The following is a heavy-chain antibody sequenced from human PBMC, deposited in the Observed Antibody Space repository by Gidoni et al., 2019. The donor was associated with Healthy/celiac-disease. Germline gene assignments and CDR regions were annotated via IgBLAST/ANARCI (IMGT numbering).Heavy chain of an antibody. CDR3: ARRISATYYDILTGYYDAFDI. V-gene: IGHV4-39*01. Sequence: QLQLQESGPGLVKPSETLSLTCTVSGGSISSSSYYWGWIRQPPGKGLEWIGSIYYSGSTYYNPSLKSRVTISVDTSKNQFSLKLSSVTAADTAVYYCARRISATYYDILTGYYDAFDIWGQGTMVTVSS. CDR1: GGSISSSSYY. CDR2: IYYSGST. J-gene: IGHJ3*02. D-gene: IGHD3-9*01.